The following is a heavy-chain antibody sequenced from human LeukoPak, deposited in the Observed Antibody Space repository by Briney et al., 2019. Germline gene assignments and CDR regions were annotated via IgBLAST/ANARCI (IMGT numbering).Heavy chain of an antibody. Sequence: GESLKISCKGSGYSFTSYWIGWVRQMPGKGLEWMGIIYPGDSDTRYSPSFQGQVTISADKSIGTAYLQWSSLKASDTAMYYCARRRRGYCSSTSCYVGAFDIWGQGTMVTVSS. CDR1: GYSFTSYW. D-gene: IGHD2-2*01. CDR2: IYPGDSDT. J-gene: IGHJ3*02. CDR3: ARRRRGYCSSTSCYVGAFDI. V-gene: IGHV5-51*01.